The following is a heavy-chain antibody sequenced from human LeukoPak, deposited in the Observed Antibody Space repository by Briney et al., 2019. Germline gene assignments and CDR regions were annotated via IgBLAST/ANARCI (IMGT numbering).Heavy chain of an antibody. V-gene: IGHV3-9*01. CDR2: VNWKTGNI. D-gene: IGHD5-12*01. CDR1: GITFDDYA. J-gene: IGHJ3*01. Sequence: PGGSLRLSCAASGITFDDYAMYWVRQAPGKGLEWVSGVNWKTGNIGYADSVKDRFTTFRDYAKTSLYMRMNSLTTEDTALYYCTIRRFSGYDAAFDVWGQGTMVTVSS. CDR3: TIRRFSGYDAAFDV.